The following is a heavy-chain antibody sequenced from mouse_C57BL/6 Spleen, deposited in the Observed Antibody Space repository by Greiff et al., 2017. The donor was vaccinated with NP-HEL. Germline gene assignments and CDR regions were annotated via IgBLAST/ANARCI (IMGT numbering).Heavy chain of an antibody. V-gene: IGHV1-64*01. J-gene: IGHJ1*03. CDR1: GYTFTSYW. CDR3: ARDTTVPYWYFDV. Sequence: QVQLQQPGAELVKPGASVKLSCKASGYTFTSYWMHWVKQRPGQGLEWIGMIHPNSGSTNYNEKFKSKATLTVDKSSSTAYMQLSSLTSEDSAVYYCARDTTVPYWYFDVWGTGTTVTVSS. D-gene: IGHD1-1*01. CDR2: IHPNSGST.